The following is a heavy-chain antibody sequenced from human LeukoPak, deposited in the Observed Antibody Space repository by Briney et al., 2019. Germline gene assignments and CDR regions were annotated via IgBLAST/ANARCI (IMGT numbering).Heavy chain of an antibody. CDR1: GFTVSSNY. D-gene: IGHD6-13*01. J-gene: IGHJ4*02. CDR2: IYSGGST. Sequence: GGSLRLSCAASGFTVSSNYMSWVRQAPGKGLEWVSVIYSGGSTYYADSVKGRFTISRDNSKNTLYLQMNSLRAEDTAVYYCAIPYSSSWYDYWSQGTLVTVSS. CDR3: AIPYSSSWYDY. V-gene: IGHV3-66*01.